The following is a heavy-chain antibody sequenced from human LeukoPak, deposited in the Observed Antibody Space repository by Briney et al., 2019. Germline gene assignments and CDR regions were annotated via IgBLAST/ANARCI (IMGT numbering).Heavy chain of an antibody. V-gene: IGHV3-23*01. D-gene: IGHD6-6*01. CDR1: GFTFSSYT. CDR2: LSSSGGTT. Sequence: PGGSLRLSCAASGFTFSSYTMNWVRQAPGKGLEWVSALSSSGGTTYYADSVKGRFTISRDNSKNTLYLQMNSLRAEDTAVYYCAKEFLKKTLYSSSSKVFDYWGQGTLVTVSS. J-gene: IGHJ4*02. CDR3: AKEFLKKTLYSSSSKVFDY.